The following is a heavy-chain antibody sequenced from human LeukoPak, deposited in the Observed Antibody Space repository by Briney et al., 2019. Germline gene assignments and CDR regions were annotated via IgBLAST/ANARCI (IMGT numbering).Heavy chain of an antibody. V-gene: IGHV3-23*01. CDR1: GFTFSSYA. J-gene: IGHJ6*04. D-gene: IGHD2-15*01. CDR2: ISGSGGST. CDR3: AKDPIVVVVAALYYYGMDV. Sequence: PGGSLRLSCAASGFTFSSYAMSWVRQAPGKGLESVSAISGSGGSTYYADSVKGRFTISRDNSKNTLYLQMNSLRAEDTAVYYCAKDPIVVVVAALYYYGMDVWGKGTTVTVSS.